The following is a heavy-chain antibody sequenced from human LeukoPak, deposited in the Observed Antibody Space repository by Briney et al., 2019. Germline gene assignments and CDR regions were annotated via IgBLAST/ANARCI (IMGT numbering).Heavy chain of an antibody. CDR2: IYYSGST. Sequence: SETLSLTCTVSGGSISSSSYYWGWIRQPPGKGLEWIGSIYYSGSTYYNPSLKSRVTISVDTSKNQFSLKLSSVTAADTAVYYCAREMGDGYNYVFDYWGQGTLVTVSS. CDR3: AREMGDGYNYVFDY. D-gene: IGHD5-24*01. CDR1: GGSISSSSYY. V-gene: IGHV4-39*07. J-gene: IGHJ4*02.